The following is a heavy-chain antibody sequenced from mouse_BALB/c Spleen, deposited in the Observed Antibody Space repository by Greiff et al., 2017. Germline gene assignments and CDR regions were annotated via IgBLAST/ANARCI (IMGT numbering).Heavy chain of an antibody. V-gene: IGHV5-17*02. J-gene: IGHJ2*01. CDR1: GFTFSSFG. CDR2: ISSGSSTI. CDR3: ARTPFTTVVAHFDY. Sequence: EVKVVESGGGLVQPGGSRKLSCAASGFTFSSFGMHWVRQAPEKGLEWVAYISSGSSTIYYADTVKGRFTISRDNPKNTLFLQMTSLRSEDTAMYYCARTPFTTVVAHFDYWGQGTTLTVSS. D-gene: IGHD1-1*01.